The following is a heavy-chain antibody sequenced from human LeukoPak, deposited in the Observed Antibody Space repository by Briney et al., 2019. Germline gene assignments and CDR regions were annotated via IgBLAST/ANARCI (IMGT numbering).Heavy chain of an antibody. J-gene: IGHJ4*02. D-gene: IGHD7-27*01. CDR1: GYTFINYY. CDR2: INPGGGST. Sequence: GASVKVSCKASGYTFINYYIHWVRQAPGQGLEWMGLINPGGGSTTYSRKFQGRVTMTRDTSTSTVYMELNSLRSEDTAVYYCARARTGDSDYWGQGTLVTVSS. CDR3: ARARTGDSDY. V-gene: IGHV1-46*01.